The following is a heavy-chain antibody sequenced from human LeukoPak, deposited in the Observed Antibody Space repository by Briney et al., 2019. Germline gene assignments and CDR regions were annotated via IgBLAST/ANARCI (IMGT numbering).Heavy chain of an antibody. D-gene: IGHD2-2*01. CDR3: AKDPCSSTSCYAYTFYYYGMDV. Sequence: GGSLRLSCAASGFTFSTYGMHWVRQAPGKGLEWVAVISYDGSNKYYADSVKGRFTISRDNSKNTLYLQMNSLRAEDTALYYCAKDPCSSTSCYAYTFYYYGMDVWGQGTTVTVSS. J-gene: IGHJ6*02. CDR1: GFTFSTYG. CDR2: ISYDGSNK. V-gene: IGHV3-30*18.